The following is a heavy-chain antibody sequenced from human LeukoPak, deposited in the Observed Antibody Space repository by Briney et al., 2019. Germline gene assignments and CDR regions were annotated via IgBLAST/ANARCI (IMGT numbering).Heavy chain of an antibody. V-gene: IGHV1-69*04. CDR3: ARAPRLRYFDW. J-gene: IGHJ4*02. Sequence: GASVKVSCKASGGTFSSYAISWVRQAPGQGLEWMGRIIPILGIANYAQKFQGRVTITRDTSASTAYMELSSLRSEDTAVYYCARAPRLRYFDWWGQGTLVTVSS. D-gene: IGHD3-9*01. CDR1: GGTFSSYA. CDR2: IIPILGIA.